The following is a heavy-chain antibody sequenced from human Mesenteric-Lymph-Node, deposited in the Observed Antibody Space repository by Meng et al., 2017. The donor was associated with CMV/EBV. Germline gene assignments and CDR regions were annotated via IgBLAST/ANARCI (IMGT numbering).Heavy chain of an antibody. CDR1: GGSISSSSYY. V-gene: IGHV4-39*01. D-gene: IGHD2-2*01. CDR2: IYYSGST. Sequence: SETLSLTCTVSGGSISSSSYYWGWIRQPPGKGLEWIGSIYYSGSTYYNPSLKSRVTISVDTSKNQFSLKLSSVTAADTAVYYCARHRVVPAAISYYYGLDVWGQGTTVTVSS. CDR3: ARHRVVPAAISYYYGLDV. J-gene: IGHJ6*02.